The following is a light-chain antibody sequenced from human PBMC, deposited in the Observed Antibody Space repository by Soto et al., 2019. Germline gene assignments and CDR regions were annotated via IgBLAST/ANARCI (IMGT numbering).Light chain of an antibody. J-gene: IGLJ1*01. Sequence: QSVLTQPPSVSGAPGQRVTISCTGSSSNIGAGYDVHWYQQLPGTAPKLLIYRNSNRPSGVPDRFSGSTSGTSASLAITGLQAEDGADYYCQSYDNSLSGYVFGTGTKLTVL. CDR3: QSYDNSLSGYV. CDR2: RNS. CDR1: SSNIGAGYD. V-gene: IGLV1-40*01.